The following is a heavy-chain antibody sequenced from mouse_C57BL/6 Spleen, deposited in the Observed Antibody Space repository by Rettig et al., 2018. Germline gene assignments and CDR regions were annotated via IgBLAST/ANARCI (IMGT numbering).Heavy chain of an antibody. Sequence: EVQLQQSGPELVKPGASVKISCKASGYSFTGYYMNWVKQSPEKSLEWIGEINPSTGGTTYNQKFKAKATLTVDKSSSTAYMQLKSLTSEDSAVYYCAPNYYGSSHWYFDVWGTGTTVTVSS. CDR3: APNYYGSSHWYFDV. V-gene: IGHV1-42*01. J-gene: IGHJ1*03. CDR2: INPSTGGT. D-gene: IGHD1-1*01. CDR1: GYSFTGYY.